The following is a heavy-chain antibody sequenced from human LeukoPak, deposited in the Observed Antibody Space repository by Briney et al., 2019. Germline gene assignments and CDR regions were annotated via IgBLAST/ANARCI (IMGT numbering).Heavy chain of an antibody. D-gene: IGHD3-10*01. CDR1: GFTFSSYW. J-gene: IGHJ4*02. CDR2: INSHGSST. CDR3: ARGPPDGSGSYYPGAY. V-gene: IGHV3-74*01. Sequence: GGSLRLSCAASGFTFSSYWMHWVRQAPGKGLVWVSRINSHGSSTSCADSVKGRFTISRDNAKNTLYLQMNSLRVEDTAVYYCARGPPDGSGSYYPGAYWGQGTLVTVSS.